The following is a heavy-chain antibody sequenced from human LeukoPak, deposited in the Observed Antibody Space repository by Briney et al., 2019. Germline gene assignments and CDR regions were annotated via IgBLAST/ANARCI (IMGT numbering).Heavy chain of an antibody. Sequence: SVKVSCKASGGTFSSYAISWVRQAPGQGLEWMGGIIPILGIANYAQKFQGRVTITADKSTSTAYMELSSLRSEDTAVYYCARDAPLEMATIGVNYFDYWGQGTLVTVSS. D-gene: IGHD5-24*01. V-gene: IGHV1-69*10. CDR1: GGTFSSYA. CDR2: IIPILGIA. J-gene: IGHJ4*02. CDR3: ARDAPLEMATIGVNYFDY.